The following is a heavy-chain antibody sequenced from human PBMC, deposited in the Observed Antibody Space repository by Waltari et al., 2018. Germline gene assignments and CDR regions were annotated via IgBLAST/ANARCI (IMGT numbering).Heavy chain of an antibody. CDR3: ASGTVRGSAFDI. Sequence: EVQLVESGGGLVKPGGSLRLSCAASGFTFSSYSMNWVRQAPGKGLEWVSCISRSSSYIYYADSVTGRFTISRDNAKNSLYLQMNSLRAEDTAVYYCASGTVRGSAFDIWGQGTMVTVSS. V-gene: IGHV3-21*01. CDR2: ISRSSSYI. D-gene: IGHD3-10*01. J-gene: IGHJ3*02. CDR1: GFTFSSYS.